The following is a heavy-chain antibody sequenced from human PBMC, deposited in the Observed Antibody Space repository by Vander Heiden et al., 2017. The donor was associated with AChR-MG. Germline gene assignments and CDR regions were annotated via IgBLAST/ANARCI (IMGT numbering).Heavy chain of an antibody. D-gene: IGHD4-17*01. CDR1: GFPFSAYP. V-gene: IGHV3-23*01. Sequence: EVHLLESGGGLVQPGGSLSLSCAASGFPFSAYPMAWVRRTPEKGLEWVSTIGASGVNTYKADFIKDRFTISRDNSKNTLYLQMNSLRADDTALYYCATLRSTVSDPFDHWGQGTLVTVSS. CDR3: ATLRSTVSDPFDH. J-gene: IGHJ5*02. CDR2: IGASGVNT.